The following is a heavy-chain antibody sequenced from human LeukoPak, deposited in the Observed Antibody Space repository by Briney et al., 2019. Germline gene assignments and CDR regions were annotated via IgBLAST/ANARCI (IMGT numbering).Heavy chain of an antibody. CDR2: ISASGGRT. Sequence: PGGSLRLSCAASGFTFSSYEMNWVRQVPGKGLEWVLGISASGGRTYYADSVKGRFTISRDNSKNTLYLQMNSLRAEDTAVYYCAKDRTKYCSGGDCYNDYWGQGTLVTVSS. V-gene: IGHV3-23*01. D-gene: IGHD2-15*01. CDR3: AKDRTKYCSGGDCYNDY. CDR1: GFTFSSYE. J-gene: IGHJ4*02.